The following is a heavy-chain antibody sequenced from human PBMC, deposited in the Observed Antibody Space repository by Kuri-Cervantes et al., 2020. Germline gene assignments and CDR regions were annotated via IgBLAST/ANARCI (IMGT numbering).Heavy chain of an antibody. V-gene: IGHV3-74*01. CDR3: AKDPSSPYGDYDYFDY. Sequence: GGSLRLSCAASGFTFSSYWHWVRQAPGKGLVWVSRINSDGSSTSYADSVKGRFTISRDNAKNTLYVQMNSLRAEDTAVYYCAKDPSSPYGDYDYFDYWGQRTLVTVSS. CDR1: GFTFSSYW. CDR2: INSDGSST. J-gene: IGHJ4*02. D-gene: IGHD4-17*01.